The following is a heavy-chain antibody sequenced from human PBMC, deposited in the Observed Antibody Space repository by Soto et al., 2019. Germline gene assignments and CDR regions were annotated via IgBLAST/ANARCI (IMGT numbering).Heavy chain of an antibody. D-gene: IGHD3-3*01. V-gene: IGHV4-34*01. CDR1: GGSFSGYY. J-gene: IGHJ5*02. Sequence: PSETLSLTCAVYGGSFSGYYLSWIRQPPGKGLEWIGEINHTGGTHYNPSLKSRVTMSVDTSKNQFSLRLSSVTAADTAIYYCATRITVFGLLIPPFDPWGQGTQVTVSS. CDR3: ATRITVFGLLIPPFDP. CDR2: INHTGGT.